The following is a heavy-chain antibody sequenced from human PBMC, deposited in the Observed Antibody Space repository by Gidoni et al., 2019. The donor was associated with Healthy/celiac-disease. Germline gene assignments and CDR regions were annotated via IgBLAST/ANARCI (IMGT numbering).Heavy chain of an antibody. V-gene: IGHV1-69*06. J-gene: IGHJ6*02. CDR2: IIPIFGTA. CDR1: GGTFSSYA. Sequence: QVQLVQSGAEVTKPGSSVKVSCKASGGTFSSYAISWVRQAPGQGLEWMGGIIPIFGTANYAQKFQGRVTITADKSTSTAYMELSSLRSEDTAVYYCARDWYREGYYYYGMDVWGQGTTVTVSS. D-gene: IGHD3-10*01. CDR3: ARDWYREGYYYYGMDV.